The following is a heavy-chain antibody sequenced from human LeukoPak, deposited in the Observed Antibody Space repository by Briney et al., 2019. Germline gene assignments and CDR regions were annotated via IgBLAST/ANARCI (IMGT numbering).Heavy chain of an antibody. V-gene: IGHV3-23*01. J-gene: IGHJ3*02. CDR2: ISGSGGST. D-gene: IGHD2-21*02. CDR1: GFTFSSYA. Sequence: GGSLRLSCAASGFTFSSYAMGWVRQAPGKGLEWVSAISGSGGSTYYADSVKGRFTISRDNSKNTLYLQMNSLRAEDTAVYYCATVKWAPVVVVTAHDAFDMWGQGTMVTVSS. CDR3: ATVKWAPVVVVTAHDAFDM.